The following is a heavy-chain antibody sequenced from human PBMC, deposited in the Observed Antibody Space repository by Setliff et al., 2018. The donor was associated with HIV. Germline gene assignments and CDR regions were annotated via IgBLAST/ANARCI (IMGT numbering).Heavy chain of an antibody. CDR2: LYTSGTT. J-gene: IGHJ4*02. CDR3: ARDVAPPLAGDVWSGNGL. Sequence: SETLSLTCTVSGGSISSYYWSWIRQPAGKGLEWIGRLYTSGTTKYNPSLKSRVTMSVDRSKNQFSLKLTSVTAADTAIYYCARDVAPPLAGDVWSGNGLWGQGTQVTVSS. D-gene: IGHD3-3*01. V-gene: IGHV4-4*07. CDR1: GGSISSYY.